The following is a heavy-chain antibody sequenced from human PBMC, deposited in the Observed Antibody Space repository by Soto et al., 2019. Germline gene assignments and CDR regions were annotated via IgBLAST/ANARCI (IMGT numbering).Heavy chain of an antibody. Sequence: QVQLVESGGGLVKPGGSLRLSCAASGFTFSDYYMSWVRQAPGKGLEWVSYISSSGSTIYYADSVKGRFTISRDNAKNSLYLPKNSLRAEYTSECYGAIDQRPRDNYVGEYYMDVWGKGTPVTVSS. CDR1: GFTFSDYY. D-gene: IGHD4-4*01. V-gene: IGHV3-11*01. CDR3: AIDQRPRDNYVGEYYMDV. J-gene: IGHJ6*03. CDR2: ISSSGSTI.